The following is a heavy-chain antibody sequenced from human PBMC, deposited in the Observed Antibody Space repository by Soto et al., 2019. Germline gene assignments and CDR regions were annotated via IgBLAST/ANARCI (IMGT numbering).Heavy chain of an antibody. Sequence: GGSLRLSCAASGFTFEDHAMHWVRQAPGKGLEWVSGISWDSGKIAYADSVKGRFTISRDNANNSLYLQMNSLRADDTAVYYCVKDTSKEDRSVYYYNGLEVWGQGTTVTVSS. V-gene: IGHV3-9*01. J-gene: IGHJ6*02. CDR1: GFTFEDHA. CDR3: VKDTSKEDRSVYYYNGLEV. CDR2: ISWDSGKI.